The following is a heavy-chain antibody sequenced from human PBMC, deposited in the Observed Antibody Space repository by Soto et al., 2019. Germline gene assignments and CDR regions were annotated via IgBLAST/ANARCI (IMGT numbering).Heavy chain of an antibody. J-gene: IGHJ6*02. CDR2: INPSGGST. Sequence: QVQLVQSGAEGKKPGASVKVSCKASGYTFTSYYMHWVRQAPGQGLEWMGIINPSGGSTSYAQKFQGRVTMTRDTSTSTVYMELSSLRSEDTAVYYCARARIAAAGTRYYYYGMDVWGQGTTVTVSS. V-gene: IGHV1-46*01. CDR3: ARARIAAAGTRYYYYGMDV. CDR1: GYTFTSYY. D-gene: IGHD6-13*01.